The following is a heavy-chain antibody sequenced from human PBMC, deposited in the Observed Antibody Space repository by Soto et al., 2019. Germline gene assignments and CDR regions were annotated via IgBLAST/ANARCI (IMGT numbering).Heavy chain of an antibody. CDR3: ARDAYLGGGTWGYFDY. V-gene: IGHV4-31*03. J-gene: IGHJ4*02. CDR2: TYYSGSI. D-gene: IGHD3-16*01. Sequence: KSSETLSLTCTVSGGSITSGYYYWSWIRQHPGKGLEWIGYTYYSGSIDYNPSLKSRVSISVDTSKNQFYLKLTSVTAADTAVYYCARDAYLGGGTWGYFDYWGQGILVTVSS. CDR1: GGSITSGYYY.